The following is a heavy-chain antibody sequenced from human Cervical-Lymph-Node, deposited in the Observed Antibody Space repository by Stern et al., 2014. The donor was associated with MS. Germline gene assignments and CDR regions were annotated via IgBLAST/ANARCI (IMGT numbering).Heavy chain of an antibody. CDR2: IISSGSTI. J-gene: IGHJ4*02. D-gene: IGHD4-17*01. V-gene: IGHV3-11*01. Sequence: VKLLESGGGLVKPGGSLRLSCAASGFTFSDYYMSWIRQAPGKGLAWVSSIISSGSTIYYADSVKGRFTISRDNAKNALYLQMNSLRAEDTAVYYCARGGDYGDYYLTGDYWGQGTLVTVSS. CDR1: GFTFSDYY. CDR3: ARGGDYGDYYLTGDY.